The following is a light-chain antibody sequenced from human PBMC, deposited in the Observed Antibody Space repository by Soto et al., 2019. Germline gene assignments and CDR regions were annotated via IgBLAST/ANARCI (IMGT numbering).Light chain of an antibody. CDR1: QSVSSN. CDR2: GAS. CDR3: QQYNSWPLT. V-gene: IGKV3-15*01. Sequence: EIMMTEYPATLSVSPGERATRSCRASQSVSSNLAWYQQKPGQAPRLLIYGASTRATGILARFSGSGSGTEFTLTISSLQSEDFAVYYCQQYNSWPLTFGGGTKVDIK. J-gene: IGKJ4*02.